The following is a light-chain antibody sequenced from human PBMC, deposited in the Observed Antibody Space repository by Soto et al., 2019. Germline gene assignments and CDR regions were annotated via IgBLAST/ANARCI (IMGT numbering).Light chain of an antibody. CDR3: QQYHTWPIT. V-gene: IGKV3-15*01. CDR1: QGVSRK. J-gene: IGKJ4*01. CDR2: GAS. Sequence: DIVMTQSPATLSVAPGERVTFSCRASQGVSRKLAWYQHKPGQAPRLLISGASTGATGIPARFSGSGSGTEFTLTISSLQSEDCAIYYCQQYHTWPITFGGGTKVDFK.